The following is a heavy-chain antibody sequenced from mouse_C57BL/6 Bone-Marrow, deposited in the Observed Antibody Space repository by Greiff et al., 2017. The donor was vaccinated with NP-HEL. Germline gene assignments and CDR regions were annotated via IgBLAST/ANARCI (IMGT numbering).Heavy chain of an antibody. J-gene: IGHJ2*01. D-gene: IGHD2-2*01. V-gene: IGHV1-82*01. Sequence: QVQLQQSGPELVKPGASVKISCKASGYAFSSSWMNWVKQRPGKGLEWIGRIYPGDGDTNYNGKFKGKATLTADKSSSTAYMQLSSLTSEDSAVYFCARDGYGPFDYWGQGTTLTVSS. CDR1: GYAFSSSW. CDR2: IYPGDGDT. CDR3: ARDGYGPFDY.